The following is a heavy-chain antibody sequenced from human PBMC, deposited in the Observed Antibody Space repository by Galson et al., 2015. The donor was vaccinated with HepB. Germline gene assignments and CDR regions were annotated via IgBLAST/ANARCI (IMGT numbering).Heavy chain of an antibody. CDR1: GFSLNSRGVG. J-gene: IGHJ4*02. Sequence: PALVKPTQTLTLTCTFSGFSLNSRGVGVGWIRQPPGKALEWLALIFWDDDQRYTPLLKSRLSVTKDTSKNPVVLKLTSVDPVDTATYYCAHMDLGLTSFAYWGQGTLVTVSS. CDR3: AHMDLGLTSFAY. V-gene: IGHV2-5*02. CDR2: IFWDDDQ. D-gene: IGHD3/OR15-3a*01.